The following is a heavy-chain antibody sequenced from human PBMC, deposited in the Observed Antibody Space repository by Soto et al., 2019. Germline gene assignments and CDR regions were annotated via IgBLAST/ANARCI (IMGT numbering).Heavy chain of an antibody. CDR3: AKVPMIGSDFDY. CDR1: GFTFSSYA. Sequence: GGSLRLSCAASGFTFSSYAMSWVRQAPGKGLEWVSAISGSGGSTYYADSVEGRFTISRDNSKNTLYLQMNSLRAEDTAVYYCAKVPMIGSDFDYWGQGTLVTVSS. CDR2: ISGSGGST. V-gene: IGHV3-23*01. J-gene: IGHJ4*02. D-gene: IGHD3-16*01.